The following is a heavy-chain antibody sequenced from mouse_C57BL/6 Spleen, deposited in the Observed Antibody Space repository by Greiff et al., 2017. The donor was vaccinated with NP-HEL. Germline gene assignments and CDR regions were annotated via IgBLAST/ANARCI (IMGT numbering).Heavy chain of an antibody. CDR1: GFSLTSYG. Sequence: VQLQESGPGLVQPSQSLSITCTVSGFSLTSYGVHWVRQSPGKGLEWLGVIWSGGSTDYNAAFISRLSISKDNSKSQVFFKMNSLQADDTAIYYCARREGVYYSDWYFDVWGTGTTVTVSS. D-gene: IGHD1-1*01. V-gene: IGHV2-2*01. J-gene: IGHJ1*03. CDR3: ARREGVYYSDWYFDV. CDR2: IWSGGST.